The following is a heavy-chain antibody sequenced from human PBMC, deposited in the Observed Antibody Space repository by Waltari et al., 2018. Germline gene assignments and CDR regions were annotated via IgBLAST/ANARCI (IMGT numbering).Heavy chain of an antibody. Sequence: EVQLLEAGGDLVQPGGSLRLSCAASGFTFSDYWRHWVRQAQGKGLVWVARINGDGYGITYSDSVQGRFTISRDNTKNTVYLQLNSLRADDTAVYYCARKGGRGYTYGPFYFDSWGRGTLVTVSS. CDR3: ARKGGRGYTYGPFYFDS. V-gene: IGHV3-74*01. D-gene: IGHD5-18*01. CDR2: INGDGYGI. CDR1: GFTFSDYW. J-gene: IGHJ4*02.